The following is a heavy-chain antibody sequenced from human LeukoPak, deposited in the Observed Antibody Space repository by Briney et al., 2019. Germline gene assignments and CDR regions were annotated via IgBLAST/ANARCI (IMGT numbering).Heavy chain of an antibody. V-gene: IGHV1-18*01. J-gene: IGHJ4*02. CDR2: ISAYNGNT. CDR1: GYTFTSYG. D-gene: IGHD3-22*01. Sequence: GASVKVSCKASGYTFTSYGISWVRQAPGQGLEWMGWISAYNGNTNYAQKLQGRVTMTTDTSTSTTYMELRSLRSDDTAVYYCARARNYYYDSSGYYSDYWGQGTLVTVSS. CDR3: ARARNYYYDSSGYYSDY.